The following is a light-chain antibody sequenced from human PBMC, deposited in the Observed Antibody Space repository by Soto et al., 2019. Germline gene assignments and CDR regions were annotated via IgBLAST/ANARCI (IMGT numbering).Light chain of an antibody. V-gene: IGKV3-20*01. Sequence: EIVLTQSPGTLSLSPGERATLSCRASQSFSSNYLAWYQRKPGQAPRLLIYAASSRATGIPDRFSGGGSGTDFTLTISRLEPEDFAVYYCQQYGSSPPTFGQGTKVDI. CDR3: QQYGSSPPT. CDR2: AAS. CDR1: QSFSSNY. J-gene: IGKJ1*01.